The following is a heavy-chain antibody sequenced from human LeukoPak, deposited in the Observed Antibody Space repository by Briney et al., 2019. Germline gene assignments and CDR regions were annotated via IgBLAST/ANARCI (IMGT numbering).Heavy chain of an antibody. J-gene: IGHJ5*02. Sequence: SETLSLTCTVSGGSISSYYWSWIRQPPGKGLEWIGYIYYSGSTNYNPSLKSRVTISVDTSKNQFSLKLSSVTAADTAVYYCAREICRYCSSTSTSWGQGTLVTVSS. CDR2: IYYSGST. D-gene: IGHD2-2*01. CDR3: AREICRYCSSTSTS. V-gene: IGHV4-59*12. CDR1: GGSISSYY.